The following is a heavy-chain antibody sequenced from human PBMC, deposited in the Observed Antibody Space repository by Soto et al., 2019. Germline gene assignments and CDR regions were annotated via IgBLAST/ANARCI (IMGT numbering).Heavy chain of an antibody. CDR1: GGSINYYY. V-gene: IGHV4-59*12. CDR3: ARDASTNWHYFDS. Sequence: SETLSLTCTVSGGSINYYYWSWIRRPPGKGLEWIGYIFYNGKTNYNPSLKSRVTISVDTSKNQFSLKLSSMTAADTAVYYCARDASTNWHYFDSWGQGILVTVSS. D-gene: IGHD1-1*01. CDR2: IFYNGKT. J-gene: IGHJ4*02.